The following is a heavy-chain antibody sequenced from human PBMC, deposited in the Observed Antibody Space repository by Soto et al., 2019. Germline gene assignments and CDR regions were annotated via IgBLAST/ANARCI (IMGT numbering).Heavy chain of an antibody. J-gene: IGHJ5*02. CDR1: GFTFSSYA. Sequence: PGGSLRLSCSASGFTFSSYAMHWVRQAPGKGLEYVSAISSNGGSTYYADSVKGRFTISRDNSKNTLYLQMSSLRAEDTAVYYCVKDRINAVAGLDGSPLFDPWGQGTLVTVSS. CDR2: ISSNGGST. CDR3: VKDRINAVAGLDGSPLFDP. D-gene: IGHD6-19*01. V-gene: IGHV3-64D*08.